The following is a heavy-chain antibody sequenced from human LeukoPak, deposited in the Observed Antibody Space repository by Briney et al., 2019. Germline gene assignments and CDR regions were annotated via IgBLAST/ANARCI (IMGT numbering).Heavy chain of an antibody. CDR1: GFTFSSYW. Sequence: TGGSLRLSCAASGFTFSSYWMSWVRQAPGKGLEWVANIKQDGSEKYYVDSVKGRFTISRDNAKNSLYLQMNSLRAEDTAVYYCARTDYYGSGSYYPADAFDIWGQGTMVTVSS. J-gene: IGHJ3*02. CDR2: IKQDGSEK. V-gene: IGHV3-7*01. CDR3: ARTDYYGSGSYYPADAFDI. D-gene: IGHD3-10*01.